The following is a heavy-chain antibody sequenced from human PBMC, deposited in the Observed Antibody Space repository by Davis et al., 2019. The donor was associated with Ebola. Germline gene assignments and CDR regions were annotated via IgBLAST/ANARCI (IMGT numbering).Heavy chain of an antibody. CDR3: VKDTSNIWFDV. CDR1: GFVFSSYV. D-gene: IGHD2/OR15-2a*01. J-gene: IGHJ3*01. V-gene: IGHV3-23*01. CDR2: LCTSADT. Sequence: GGSLRLSCAVSGFVFSSYVMSWVRRAPGKGTEWVSTLCTSADTYYADSVKGRFTISRDNSKNTLHLQMNSLRVEDTAMYYCVKDTSNIWFDVWGQGTLVTVSA.